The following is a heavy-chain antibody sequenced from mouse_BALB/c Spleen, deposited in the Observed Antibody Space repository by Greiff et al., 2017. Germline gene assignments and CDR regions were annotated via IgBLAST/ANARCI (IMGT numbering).Heavy chain of an antibody. CDR3: ARRNYGNYYAMDY. CDR2: IYPGDGDT. D-gene: IGHD2-1*01. Sequence: VKLQQSGAELVRPGSSVKISCKASGYAFSSYWMNWVKQRPGQGLEWIGQIYPGDGDTNYNGKFKGKATLTADKSSSTAYMQLSSLTSEDSAVYFCARRNYGNYYAMDYWGQGTSVTVSS. V-gene: IGHV1-80*01. J-gene: IGHJ4*01. CDR1: GYAFSSYW.